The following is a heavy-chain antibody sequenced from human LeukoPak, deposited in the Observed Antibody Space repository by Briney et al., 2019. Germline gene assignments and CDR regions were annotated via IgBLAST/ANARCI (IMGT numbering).Heavy chain of an antibody. Sequence: GGSLRLSCAASGFTFSSYTMDWVRQAPGKGLEWVSSISSSGSYIYYADLVKGRFTISRDNAKNSLYLQMNSLRADDTAVYYCARGRRRIAAAGATPPAPYFDYWGQGTLVTVSS. CDR1: GFTFSSYT. V-gene: IGHV3-21*01. CDR3: ARGRRRIAAAGATPPAPYFDY. CDR2: ISSSGSYI. J-gene: IGHJ4*02. D-gene: IGHD6-13*01.